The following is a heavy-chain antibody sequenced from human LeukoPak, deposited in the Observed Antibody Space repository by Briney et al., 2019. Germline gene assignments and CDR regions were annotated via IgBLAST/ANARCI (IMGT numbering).Heavy chain of an antibody. D-gene: IGHD4-17*01. CDR1: GYTFTSYG. J-gene: IGHJ6*02. CDR3: ARDGDYSGGYYYGMDV. Sequence: ASVKASCKASGYTFTSYGISWVRQAPGQGLEWMGWISAYNGNTNYAQKLQGRVTMTTDTSTSTAYMELRSLRSDDTAVYYCARDGDYSGGYYYGMDVWGQGTTVTVSS. CDR2: ISAYNGNT. V-gene: IGHV1-18*01.